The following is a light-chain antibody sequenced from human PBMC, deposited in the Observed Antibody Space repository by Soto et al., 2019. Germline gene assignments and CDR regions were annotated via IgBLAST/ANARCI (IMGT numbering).Light chain of an antibody. Sequence: QSALTQPPSASGSPGQSATISYTGTSSDVGGYNYVSWYQQHPGKAPKLMIYEVSKRPSGVPDRFSGSKSGNTASLTVSGLQGEDEADYYCSSYAGSNNFVVFGGGTKLTVL. V-gene: IGLV2-8*01. CDR3: SSYAGSNNFVV. J-gene: IGLJ2*01. CDR2: EVS. CDR1: SSDVGGYNY.